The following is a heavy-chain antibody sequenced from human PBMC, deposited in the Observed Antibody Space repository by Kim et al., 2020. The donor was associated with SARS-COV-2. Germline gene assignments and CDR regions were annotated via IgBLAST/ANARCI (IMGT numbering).Heavy chain of an antibody. D-gene: IGHD3-10*01. Sequence: ASVKVSCKASGYTFTSYAMHWVRQAPGQRLEWMGWINAGNGNTKYSQKFQGRVTITRDTSASTAYMELSSLRSEDTAVYYCARTMVRGVIISRHAGHFDYWGQGTLVTVSS. CDR2: INAGNGNT. CDR1: GYTFTSYA. J-gene: IGHJ4*02. CDR3: ARTMVRGVIISRHAGHFDY. V-gene: IGHV1-3*01.